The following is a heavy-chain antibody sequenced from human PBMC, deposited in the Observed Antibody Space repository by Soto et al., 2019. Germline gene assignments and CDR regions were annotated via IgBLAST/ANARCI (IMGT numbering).Heavy chain of an antibody. V-gene: IGHV3-53*01. CDR2: IYSGGST. Sequence: WGSLRLSCAASGFTVSSNYMSWVRKAPGKGLEWVSVIYSGGSTYYADSVKGRFTISRDNSKNTLYFQMNSLRAEDTAVYYCARGLSTANYYYYGMDVWGQGPTVTVSS. D-gene: IGHD1-1*01. CDR3: ARGLSTANYYYYGMDV. CDR1: GFTVSSNY. J-gene: IGHJ6*02.